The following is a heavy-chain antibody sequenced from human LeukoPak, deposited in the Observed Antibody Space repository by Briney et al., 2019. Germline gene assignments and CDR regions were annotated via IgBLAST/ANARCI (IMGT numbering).Heavy chain of an antibody. CDR1: GFMFSSFS. J-gene: IGHJ6*02. CDR3: ARDTEGYIYGYYYYGMDV. CDR2: ITSSSGYM. V-gene: IGHV3-21*04. Sequence: GGSLRLSCAASGFMFSSFSMNWVRQAPGKGLEWVSSITSSSGYMYYADSVKGRFTISRDNAKNSLYLQMNSLRNDDTALYYCARDTEGYIYGYYYYGMDVWGQGTTVTVSS. D-gene: IGHD5-18*01.